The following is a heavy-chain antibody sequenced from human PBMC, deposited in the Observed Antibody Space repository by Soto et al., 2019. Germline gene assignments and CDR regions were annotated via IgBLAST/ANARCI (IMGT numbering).Heavy chain of an antibody. V-gene: IGHV3-21*01. J-gene: IGHJ4*02. CDR3: ARTWIRYGPNDY. CDR2: ISGSSGNI. D-gene: IGHD2-2*03. Sequence: PGGSLRLSCEASGFALDSYGMNWVRQAPGKGLEWVGFISGSSGNIFYGDSVRGRFTISRDNAKKSVYLQMNSLRVEDTAVYYCARTWIRYGPNDYWGQGTLVTVS. CDR1: GFALDSYG.